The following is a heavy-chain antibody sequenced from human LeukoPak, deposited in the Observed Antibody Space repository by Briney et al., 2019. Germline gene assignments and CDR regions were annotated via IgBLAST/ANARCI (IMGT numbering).Heavy chain of an antibody. D-gene: IGHD7-27*01. CDR3: GRGTGELDY. J-gene: IGHJ4*02. Sequence: GGSPRLSCAASGFSFSDYYMSWIRQAPGKGLEWVAYMSSTGSTIYYGDSVKGRFTISRDNPKNSLYLQMSSLRADDTAMYYCGRGTGELDYWGQGTLVTVSS. V-gene: IGHV3-11*01. CDR2: MSSTGSTI. CDR1: GFSFSDYY.